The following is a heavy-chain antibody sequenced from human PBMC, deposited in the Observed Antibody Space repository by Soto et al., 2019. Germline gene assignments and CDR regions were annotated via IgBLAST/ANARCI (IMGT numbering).Heavy chain of an antibody. Sequence: PETLSLTCTVSIGSVSSESHYWGWIRQTPGKGLEWIGYIYYTGSTNYNPSLKGRGTLSFDTSKNQFSMKLKSATAADTAVYYCARVSYELGVYYYYYGMDVWGQWTTVTVS. CDR3: ARVSYELGVYYYYYGMDV. CDR1: IGSVSSESHY. J-gene: IGHJ6*01. D-gene: IGHD2-8*02. V-gene: IGHV4-61*01. CDR2: IYYTGST.